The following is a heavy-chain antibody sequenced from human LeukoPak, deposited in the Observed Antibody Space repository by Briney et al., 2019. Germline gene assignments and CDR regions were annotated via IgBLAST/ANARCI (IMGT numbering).Heavy chain of an antibody. CDR3: GRDTSTAIDY. CDR1: GFTFTNHY. J-gene: IGHJ4*02. D-gene: IGHD5-18*01. V-gene: IGHV3-72*01. Sequence: PGGSVRLSCAASGFTFTNHYMDWVRQAPGMGLEWMARTTNTPNAYTTAYAASVRGRFTVSRDDSKSLLHLQMSSLKTDDTSVYYCGRDTSTAIDYWGRGTRVTVSS. CDR2: TTNTPNAYTT.